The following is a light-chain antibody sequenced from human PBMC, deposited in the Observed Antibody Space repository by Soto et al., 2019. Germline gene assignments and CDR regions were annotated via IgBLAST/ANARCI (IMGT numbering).Light chain of an antibody. CDR1: SSNIGSNT. CDR2: NND. V-gene: IGLV1-44*01. J-gene: IGLJ2*01. CDR3: AAWDDSLKGLI. Sequence: QPVLTQPPSASGTPGQRVTISCSGGSSNIGSNTVNWYQQLPGTAPKLLMYNNDQRTSGVPDRFSGSKSGTSASLAISGLQSEDEADFYCAAWDDSLKGLIFGGGTKLTVL.